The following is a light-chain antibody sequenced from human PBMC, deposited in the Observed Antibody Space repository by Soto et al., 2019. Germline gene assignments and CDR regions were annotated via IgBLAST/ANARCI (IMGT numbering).Light chain of an antibody. CDR3: QQYSAWPYT. J-gene: IGKJ2*01. CDR2: GAS. Sequence: EIVMTQSPATLAVSPGERATLSCRASQSISSQLTWYQQKPGQPPRLLIYGASTRATGIPARFSSSGSGKAYTLTISILQSEDYAVYYCQQYSAWPYTFGQGTKLEIK. V-gene: IGKV3-15*01. CDR1: QSISSQ.